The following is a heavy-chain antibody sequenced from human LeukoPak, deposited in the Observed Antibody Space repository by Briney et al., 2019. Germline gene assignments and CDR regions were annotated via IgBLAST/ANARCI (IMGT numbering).Heavy chain of an antibody. V-gene: IGHV4-61*02. CDR2: IYTSGST. CDR1: GGSISSGSYY. Sequence: PSQTLSLTCTVSGGSISSGSYYWSWIRQPAGKGLEWIGPIYTSGSTNYNPSLKSRVTISVDTSKNQFSLKLSSVTAADTAVYYCARELGWFDPWGQGTLVTVSS. J-gene: IGHJ5*02. CDR3: ARELGWFDP. D-gene: IGHD3-3*02.